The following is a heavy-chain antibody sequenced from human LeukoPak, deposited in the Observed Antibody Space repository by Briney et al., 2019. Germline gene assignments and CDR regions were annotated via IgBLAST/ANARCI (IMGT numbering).Heavy chain of an antibody. Sequence: ASVKVSCKASGYTFTDYYMHWVRQAPGQGLEWMGWINCNSGGTNYAQKFQGRVTMTGDTSLSTVYMELSSLRSDDTAVYYCARRNTVIVAALEEYGDHWFLWGQGTMVTVSS. J-gene: IGHJ3*01. V-gene: IGHV1-2*02. CDR1: GYTFTDYY. CDR3: ARRNTVIVAALEEYGDHWFL. CDR2: INCNSGGT. D-gene: IGHD3-22*01.